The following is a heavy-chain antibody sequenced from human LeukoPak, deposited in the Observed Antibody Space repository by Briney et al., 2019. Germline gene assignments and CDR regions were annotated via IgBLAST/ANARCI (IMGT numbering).Heavy chain of an antibody. V-gene: IGHV4-59*01. CDR3: ARVGRGDHTWGSYYCDH. Sequence: SETLSLTCTVSGDSFSSYHWSWLRQPPGKGLEWIGYISSSGSTSYNPSLKSRVTISVDTSKNQFSLKLSSVTAADTAVYYCARVGRGDHTWGSYYCDHWGQGTLVSVSS. J-gene: IGHJ4*02. D-gene: IGHD3-16*01. CDR1: GDSFSSYH. CDR2: ISSSGST.